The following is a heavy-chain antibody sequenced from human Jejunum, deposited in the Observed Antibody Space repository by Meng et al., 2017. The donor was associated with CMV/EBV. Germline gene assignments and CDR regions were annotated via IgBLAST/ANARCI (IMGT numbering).Heavy chain of an antibody. Sequence: FTGYFMSWVRQAPGHGLEWLGWIDPSSGGTKYAQKVQGRVTMTKDSSISTAYMELTRLTSDDTAVYYCARDCSNTICRDSGLAFDYWGQGTLVTVSS. CDR3: ARDCSNTICRDSGLAFDY. D-gene: IGHD2-2*01. CDR2: IDPSSGGT. V-gene: IGHV1-2*02. CDR1: FTGYF. J-gene: IGHJ4*02.